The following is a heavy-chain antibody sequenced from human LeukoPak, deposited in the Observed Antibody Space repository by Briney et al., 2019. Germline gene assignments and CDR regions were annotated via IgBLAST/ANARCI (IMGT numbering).Heavy chain of an antibody. CDR1: GYTFTGYC. V-gene: IGHV1-2*02. CDR3: ATISVAGDNDY. D-gene: IGHD6-19*01. J-gene: IGHJ4*02. Sequence: ASVKVSCKASGYTFTGYCIHWVRQAPGQGLEWMGWMNPNSVGTKYALKFQGRVTMTRDTSISTAYMELSRLRSDDTAMYYCATISVAGDNDYWGQGTLVTVSS. CDR2: MNPNSVGT.